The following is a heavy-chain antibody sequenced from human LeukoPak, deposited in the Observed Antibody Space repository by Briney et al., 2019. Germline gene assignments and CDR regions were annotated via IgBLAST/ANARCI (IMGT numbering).Heavy chain of an antibody. J-gene: IGHJ4*02. Sequence: ASVKVSCKASGYTFTGYYMHWVRQAPGQGLEWMGWINPNSGGTNYAQKFQGRVTMTRDMSASTVYMELSSLRSEDTAVYYCAREIPPLDYWGQGTLVTVSS. V-gene: IGHV1-2*02. D-gene: IGHD2-21*01. CDR1: GYTFTGYY. CDR2: INPNSGGT. CDR3: AREIPPLDY.